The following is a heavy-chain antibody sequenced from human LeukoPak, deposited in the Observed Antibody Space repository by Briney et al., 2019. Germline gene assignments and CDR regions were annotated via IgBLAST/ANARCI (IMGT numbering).Heavy chain of an antibody. CDR2: LSGSGYNT. J-gene: IGHJ6*02. V-gene: IGHV3-23*01. CDR1: GFTFSSHA. Sequence: GGSLRLSCAASGFTFSSHALSWVRQAPGKGLEWVSSLSGSGYNTYYADSVKGRFTISRDNSKNTLYLQMNSLRAEDTAVYYCAKDRVVRGVMTYYYYGMDVWGQGTTVTVSS. D-gene: IGHD3-10*01. CDR3: AKDRVVRGVMTYYYYGMDV.